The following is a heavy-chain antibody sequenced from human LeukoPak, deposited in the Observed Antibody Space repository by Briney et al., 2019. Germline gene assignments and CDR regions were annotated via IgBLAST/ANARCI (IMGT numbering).Heavy chain of an antibody. CDR3: ARDLATIFGVVIPRGSGWFDP. D-gene: IGHD3-3*01. CDR1: GFTFSSYW. V-gene: IGHV3-7*01. Sequence: GGSLRLSCAASGFTFSSYWMSWVRQAPGKGLEWVANIKQDGSEKYYVDSVKGRFTISRDNAKNSLYLQMNCLRAEDTAVYYCARDLATIFGVVIPRGSGWFDPWGQGTLVTVSS. CDR2: IKQDGSEK. J-gene: IGHJ5*02.